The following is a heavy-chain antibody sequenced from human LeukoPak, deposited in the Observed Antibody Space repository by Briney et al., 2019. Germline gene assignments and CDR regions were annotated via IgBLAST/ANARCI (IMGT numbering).Heavy chain of an antibody. V-gene: IGHV4-31*03. Sequence: SQTLSLTCTVSGGSVSSGGYYWTWIRQHPGKGLEWIGYIYYSGSTYYNPSLKSRVTISVDTSKNQFSLKLSSVTAADTAVYYCASSHYDILTGSFQNWFDPWGQGTLVTVSS. CDR1: GGSVSSGGYY. J-gene: IGHJ5*02. D-gene: IGHD3-9*01. CDR2: IYYSGST. CDR3: ASSHYDILTGSFQNWFDP.